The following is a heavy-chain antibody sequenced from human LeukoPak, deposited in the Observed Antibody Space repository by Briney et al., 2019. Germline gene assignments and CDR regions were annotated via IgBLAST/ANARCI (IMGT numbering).Heavy chain of an antibody. CDR3: ARDLQDIVVVPAAPYYYYGMDV. Sequence: PGRSLRLSYAASGFTFSSYAMHWVRQAPGRGLEWVAVISYDGSNKYYADSVKGRFSISRDNSKTTLYLQMNSLRAEDTAVYYCARDLQDIVVVPAAPYYYYGMDVWGQGTTVTVSS. D-gene: IGHD2-2*01. J-gene: IGHJ6*02. CDR2: ISYDGSNK. CDR1: GFTFSSYA. V-gene: IGHV3-30-3*01.